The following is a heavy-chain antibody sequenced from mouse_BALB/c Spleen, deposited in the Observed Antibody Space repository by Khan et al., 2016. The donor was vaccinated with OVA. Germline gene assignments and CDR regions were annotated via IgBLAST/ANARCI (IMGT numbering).Heavy chain of an antibody. V-gene: IGHV1S132*01. CDR1: GYIFTSYW. J-gene: IGHJ4*01. D-gene: IGHD2-10*02. CDR3: AGEGYDNHAIDY. CDR2: IYPGTGST. Sequence: QVQLQQSGAELVRPGASVKLSCKTSGYIFTSYWIHWVKQRPGQGLEWIARIYPGTGSTYYNEKFKGKATLTADKSSSTAYMQLSRLTSEDSAVYCGAGEGYDNHAIDYWGQGTSVTVSS.